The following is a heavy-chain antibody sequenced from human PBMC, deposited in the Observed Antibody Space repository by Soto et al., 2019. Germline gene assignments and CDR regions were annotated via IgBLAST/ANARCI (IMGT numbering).Heavy chain of an antibody. CDR2: IYYSGSI. J-gene: IGHJ1*01. CDR3: ARARGTYSSGDAACFKH. V-gene: IGHV4-59*01. D-gene: IGHD6-19*01. Sequence: SETLSLTCTVSGGYINSYYWNWIRQPPGKGLERIGHIYYSGSINYTPSLTSRVTISVDTAKKQCTLRLSSVNDADTGVYYCARARGTYSSGDAACFKHWGQGSLVAVSS. CDR1: GGYINSYY.